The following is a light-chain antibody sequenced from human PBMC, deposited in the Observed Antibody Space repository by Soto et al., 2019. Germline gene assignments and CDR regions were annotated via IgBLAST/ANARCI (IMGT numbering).Light chain of an antibody. J-gene: IGKJ4*01. Sequence: DIQMTQSPSTLSASVGDRVTITCRASQSISTWLAWYQQKPGKAPKLLIYKASSLQSGVPSRFSGSGSGTEFTLTISSLQPEDFAVYYCQQRKHWPPLTFGGGTKVEIK. V-gene: IGKV1-5*03. CDR3: QQRKHWPPLT. CDR2: KAS. CDR1: QSISTW.